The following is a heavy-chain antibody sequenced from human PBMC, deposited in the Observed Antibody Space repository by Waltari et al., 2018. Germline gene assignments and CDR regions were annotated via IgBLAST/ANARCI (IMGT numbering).Heavy chain of an antibody. CDR2: IYYSGST. CDR3: ARARAGYPYYFDY. Sequence: QVQLQESGPGLVKPSETLSLTCTVSGGSISSHYWSWIRQPPGKGLEWIGYIYYSGSTNSNPSLQSRVTISVDTSKNQFSLKLSSVTAADTAVYYCARARAGYPYYFDYWGQGTLVTVSS. V-gene: IGHV4-59*11. J-gene: IGHJ4*02. D-gene: IGHD6-25*01. CDR1: GGSISSHY.